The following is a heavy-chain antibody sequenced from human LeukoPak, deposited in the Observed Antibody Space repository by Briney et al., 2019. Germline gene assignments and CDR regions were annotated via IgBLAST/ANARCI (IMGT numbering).Heavy chain of an antibody. CDR2: IKHKAHSYTT. CDR3: AQFAKGG. J-gene: IGHJ4*02. V-gene: IGHV3-72*01. D-gene: IGHD2-21*01. Sequence: GGSLRLSCAASGFTFSDFGMTWVRQAPGKGLEWVGRIKHKAHSYTTEYAAPVKGRFTISRDDSKSSLYLQMNSLKIEDTAVYYCAQFAKGGWGQGTLVTVSS. CDR1: GFTFSDFG.